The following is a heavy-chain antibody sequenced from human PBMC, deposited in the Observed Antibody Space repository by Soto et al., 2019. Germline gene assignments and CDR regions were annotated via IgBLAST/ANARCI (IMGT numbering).Heavy chain of an antibody. J-gene: IGHJ4*02. Sequence: QVQLQESGPGLVKPSGTLSLTCAVSRGSISSDDWWSWVRQPPGKGLEWIGEISHSGSTNYNPSLKSRVTISVDKSKTQFSLKLSSVTAADTAIYYCARRVVGTTGPFDFWGQGTLVTVSS. V-gene: IGHV4-4*02. D-gene: IGHD1-26*01. CDR2: ISHSGST. CDR3: ARRVVGTTGPFDF. CDR1: RGSISSDDW.